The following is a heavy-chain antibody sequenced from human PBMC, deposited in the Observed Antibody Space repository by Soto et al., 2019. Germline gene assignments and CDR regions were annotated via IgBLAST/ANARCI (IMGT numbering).Heavy chain of an antibody. Sequence: EVQLVESGGGLVKPGGSLRLSCAASGFTFSSYSMNWVRQAPGKGLEWVSSISSSSSYIYYADSVKGRFTISRDNAKNSLYLQMNSLRAEDKAVYYCEGKRGLPRGVNGDIWGQGTMVTVSS. D-gene: IGHD3-10*01. CDR2: ISSSSSYI. CDR1: GFTFSSYS. J-gene: IGHJ3*02. CDR3: EGKRGLPRGVNGDI. V-gene: IGHV3-21*01.